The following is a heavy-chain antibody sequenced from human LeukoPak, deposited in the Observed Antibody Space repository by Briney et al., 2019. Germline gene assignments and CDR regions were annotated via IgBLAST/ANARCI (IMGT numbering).Heavy chain of an antibody. V-gene: IGHV4-31*03. Sequence: SQTLSLTCTVSGGSISSGGYYWSWIRQHPGKGLEWIGYIYYSGSTYYNPSLKSRVTISVDTSKNQFSLKLSSVTAADTAVYYCARGYDSSGYYYGNYFDYWGQGTLVTVSS. D-gene: IGHD3-22*01. CDR1: GGSISSGGYY. CDR3: ARGYDSSGYYYGNYFDY. CDR2: IYYSGST. J-gene: IGHJ4*02.